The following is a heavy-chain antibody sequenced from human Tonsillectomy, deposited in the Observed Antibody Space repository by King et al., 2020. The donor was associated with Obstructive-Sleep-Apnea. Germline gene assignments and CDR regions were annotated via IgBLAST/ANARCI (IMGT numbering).Heavy chain of an antibody. D-gene: IGHD2-15*01. J-gene: IGHJ3*01. V-gene: IGHV3-23*04. Sequence: VQLVESGGGLVQPGGSLRLSCAASGFTFSNYALSLVRQAPGKGLEWVSVIGGSDGCTRYADSVRGRFTISRDNSKNTLSLEMNSLRAEDTAVYYCAKDRYCSGGGCYTDAFDVWGQGTMVTVSS. CDR3: AKDRYCSGGGCYTDAFDV. CDR2: IGGSDGCT. CDR1: GFTFSNYA.